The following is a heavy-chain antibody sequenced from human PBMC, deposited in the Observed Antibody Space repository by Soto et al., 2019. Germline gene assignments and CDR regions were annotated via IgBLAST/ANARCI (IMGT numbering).Heavy chain of an antibody. D-gene: IGHD5-12*01. CDR1: GYTFTGYY. Sequence: ASVKVSCKASGYTFTGYYMHWVRQAPGQGLEWMGWINPNSGGTNYAQKFQGWVTMTRDTSISTAYMELSRLRSDDTAVYYCARGGGYSGYDEDYWGQGTLVTVSS. CDR3: ARGGGYSGYDEDY. CDR2: INPNSGGT. J-gene: IGHJ4*02. V-gene: IGHV1-2*04.